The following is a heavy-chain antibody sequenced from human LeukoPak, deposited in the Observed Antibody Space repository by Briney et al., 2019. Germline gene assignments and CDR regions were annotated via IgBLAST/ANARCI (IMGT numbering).Heavy chain of an antibody. Sequence: PGGSLRLSCAASGFTLSDYYMSWIRQAPGKGLEWVSAISGSGGDTYYADSVKGRFTISRDNSKNTLYLQMNSLRTEDTAIYYCAKVRSDNSGWRFDYWGQGTLVTVSS. J-gene: IGHJ4*02. V-gene: IGHV3-23*01. CDR1: GFTLSDYY. CDR3: AKVRSDNSGWRFDY. D-gene: IGHD6-19*01. CDR2: ISGSGGDT.